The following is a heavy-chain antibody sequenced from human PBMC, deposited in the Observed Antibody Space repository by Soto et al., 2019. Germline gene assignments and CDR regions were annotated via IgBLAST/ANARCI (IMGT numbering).Heavy chain of an antibody. V-gene: IGHV1-8*01. D-gene: IGHD2-15*01. Sequence: ASVKVSCKASGYTFTSYDINWVRQATGQGLEWMGWMNPNSGNTGYAQKFQGRVTMTRNTSISTAYMELSSLRSEDTAVYYCARVALPGLGYYSRDNWFDPWGQGTLVTVSS. J-gene: IGHJ5*02. CDR2: MNPNSGNT. CDR3: ARVALPGLGYYSRDNWFDP. CDR1: GYTFTSYD.